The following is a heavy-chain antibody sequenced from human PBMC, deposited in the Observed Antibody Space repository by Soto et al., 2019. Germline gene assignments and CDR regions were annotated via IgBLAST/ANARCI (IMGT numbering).Heavy chain of an antibody. D-gene: IGHD6-13*01. CDR3: AREPEGIAAALDY. CDR2: ISSSGSFI. CDR1: GFTFRTYG. J-gene: IGHJ4*02. V-gene: IGHV3-21*01. Sequence: GGSLRLSCAASGFTFRTYGMNWVRRAPGGGLEWVSSISSSGSFIYYADSVKGLFTISRDDAEKSLYLQMNSLRAEDTALYYCAREPEGIAAALDYWGRGTLVTVSS.